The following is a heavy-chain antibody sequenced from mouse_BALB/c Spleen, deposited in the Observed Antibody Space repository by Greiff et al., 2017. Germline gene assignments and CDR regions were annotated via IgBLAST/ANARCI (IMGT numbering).Heavy chain of an antibody. CDR3: ARRGYYGSSSYWYFDV. V-gene: IGHV5-2*01. D-gene: IGHD1-1*01. J-gene: IGHJ1*01. Sequence: EVKVVESGGGLVQPGESLKLSCESNEYEFPSHDMSWVRKNPEKRLELVAAINSDGGSTYYPDTMERRFIISRDNTKKTLYLQMSSLRSEDTALYYCARRGYYGSSSYWYFDVWGAGTTVTVSS. CDR2: INSDGGST. CDR1: EYEFPSHD.